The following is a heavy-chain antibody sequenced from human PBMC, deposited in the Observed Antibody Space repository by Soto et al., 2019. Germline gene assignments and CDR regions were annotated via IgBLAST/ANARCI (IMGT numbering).Heavy chain of an antibody. CDR3: AKRYCSTTNCLENFYYYGMDV. CDR1: GGTLRNFA. J-gene: IGHJ6*02. V-gene: IGHV1-69*06. D-gene: IGHD2-2*01. Sequence: QLQLAQSGAQVREPGSSVRVSCKASGGTLRNFAVSWVRQAPGQGLEWMGGIIFIFDTRNYAEKFQGRVTIAADISSKSASMEMSGLRSDDTAVYYCAKRYCSTTNCLENFYYYGMDVWGQGTTVTV. CDR2: IIFIFDTR.